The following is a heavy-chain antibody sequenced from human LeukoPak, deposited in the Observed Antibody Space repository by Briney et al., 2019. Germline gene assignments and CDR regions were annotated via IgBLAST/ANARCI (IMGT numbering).Heavy chain of an antibody. CDR2: INPSGGST. CDR1: GYTFTSYY. D-gene: IGHD6-19*01. Sequence: ASAKVSCKASGYTFTSYYMHWVRQAPGQGLEWMGIINPSGGSTSYAQKFQGRVTMTTDTSTSTVYMELSSLRSEDTAVYYCARDPYSSGWLLEISFDYWGQGTLVTVSS. J-gene: IGHJ4*02. V-gene: IGHV1-46*01. CDR3: ARDPYSSGWLLEISFDY.